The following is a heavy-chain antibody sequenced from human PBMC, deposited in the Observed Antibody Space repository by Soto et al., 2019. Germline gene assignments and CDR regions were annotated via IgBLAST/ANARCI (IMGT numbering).Heavy chain of an antibody. D-gene: IGHD3-10*01. CDR1: GFTFSSYG. V-gene: IGHV3-33*01. Sequence: QVQLVESGGGVGQPGRSLRLSCAASGFTFSSYGMHWVRQAPGKGLEWVAVIWYDGSNKYYADSVKGRFTISRDNSKNTLYLEMNSLRAEDTAVYYCARTMVRGVSNINWFDPWGQGTLVTVSS. CDR2: IWYDGSNK. CDR3: ARTMVRGVSNINWFDP. J-gene: IGHJ5*02.